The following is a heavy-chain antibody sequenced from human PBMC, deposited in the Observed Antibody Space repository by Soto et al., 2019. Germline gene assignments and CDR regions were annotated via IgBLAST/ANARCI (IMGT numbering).Heavy chain of an antibody. J-gene: IGHJ5*02. V-gene: IGHV4-34*01. CDR1: GFSFRGYY. D-gene: IGHD2-2*01. Sequence: PAETLSLTCAAYGFSFRGYYLSWVRQPPGKGLEWIGEINYSGSTNYNPSRKSRVTISVDTSKNQFSLKLSSVTAADTAVYYCARGYCSSTSCYYNGNWFDPWGQGTLVTVSS. CDR2: INYSGST. CDR3: ARGYCSSTSCYYNGNWFDP.